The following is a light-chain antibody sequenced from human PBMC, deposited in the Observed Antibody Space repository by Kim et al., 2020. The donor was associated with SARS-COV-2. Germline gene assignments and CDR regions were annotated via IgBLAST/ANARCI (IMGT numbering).Light chain of an antibody. CDR1: QSVSSSY. Sequence: SPGHRATLSCRASQSVSSSYLAWYQQKPGQAPRLLIYGASSRATGIPDRFSGSGSGTDFTLTISRLEPEDFAVYYCQQYSSSPLTFGGGTKVDIK. V-gene: IGKV3-20*01. CDR2: GAS. CDR3: QQYSSSPLT. J-gene: IGKJ4*01.